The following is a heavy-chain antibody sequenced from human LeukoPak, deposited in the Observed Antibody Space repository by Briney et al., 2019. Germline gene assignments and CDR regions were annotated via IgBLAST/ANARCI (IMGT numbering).Heavy chain of an antibody. D-gene: IGHD3-22*01. Sequence: GGSLRLSCAASGFTFSDAWMSWVRQAPGKGLKWVAKIKPDGSEKDHVDSVKGRFTISRDNAKNSLYLQLNSLRAEDTAVYYCARDFGDTSDTYFQHWGQGTLVTVSS. CDR2: IKPDGSEK. J-gene: IGHJ1*01. V-gene: IGHV3-7*01. CDR1: GFTFSDAW. CDR3: ARDFGDTSDTYFQH.